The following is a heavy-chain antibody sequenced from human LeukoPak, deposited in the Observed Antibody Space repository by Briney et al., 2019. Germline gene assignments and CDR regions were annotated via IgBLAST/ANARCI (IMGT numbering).Heavy chain of an antibody. V-gene: IGHV3-23*01. Sequence: GGSLRLSCAASGFTFSSYTMSWVRQAPGKGLEWVSAVSGSGSSTYYADSVKGRFTISRDNSKNTLYLQMNGLRAEDTAVFYCAKVKSGSYFDYWGQGTLVTVSS. CDR3: AKVKSGSYFDY. CDR1: GFTFSSYT. J-gene: IGHJ4*02. CDR2: VSGSGSST. D-gene: IGHD1-26*01.